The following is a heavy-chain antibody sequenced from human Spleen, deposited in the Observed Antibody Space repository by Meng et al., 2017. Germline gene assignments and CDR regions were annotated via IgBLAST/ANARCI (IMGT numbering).Heavy chain of an antibody. CDR1: GFPFSRYW. CDR3: LRVATVTTEDD. V-gene: IGHV3-74*01. CDR2: INGDGSST. D-gene: IGHD4-11*01. Sequence: EVQLVESGGGLVQPGGSLRLSFADSGFPFSRYWMHWVRQDPGKGLVWVSRINGDGSSTNYADSVKGRFTISRDNAKNTLYLQMNSLRAEDTAVYHCLRVATVTTEDDWGQGTLVTVSS. J-gene: IGHJ4*02.